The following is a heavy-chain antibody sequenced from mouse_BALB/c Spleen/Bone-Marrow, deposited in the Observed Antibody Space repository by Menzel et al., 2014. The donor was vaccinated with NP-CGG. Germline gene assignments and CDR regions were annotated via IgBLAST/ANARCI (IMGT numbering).Heavy chain of an antibody. Sequence: QVQLQQSGAELVKPGASVKLSCKASGYTFTSYYLYWVEQRPGQGLEWIGEINPSNGGTNFNERFKSKASLTVDKSSSTAYMQLNSLTSEDSAVYYCTRRSLLPDYYSMDYWGQGTSVTVSS. CDR2: INPSNGGT. D-gene: IGHD2-10*01. CDR3: TRRSLLPDYYSMDY. V-gene: IGHV1S81*02. J-gene: IGHJ4*01. CDR1: GYTFTSYY.